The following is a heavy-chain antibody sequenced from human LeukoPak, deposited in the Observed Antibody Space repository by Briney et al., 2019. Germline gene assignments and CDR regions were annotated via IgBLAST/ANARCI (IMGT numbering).Heavy chain of an antibody. J-gene: IGHJ4*02. CDR3: ARDPAGIVATIFDY. D-gene: IGHD5-12*01. CDR2: ISSSSSYI. Sequence: KSGGSLRLSCAASGITLSSYWMSWVRQAPGKGLEWVSSISSSSSYIYYADSVKGRFTISRDNAKNSLYLQMNSLRAEDTAVYYCARDPAGIVATIFDYWGQGTLVTVSS. V-gene: IGHV3-21*01. CDR1: GITLSSYW.